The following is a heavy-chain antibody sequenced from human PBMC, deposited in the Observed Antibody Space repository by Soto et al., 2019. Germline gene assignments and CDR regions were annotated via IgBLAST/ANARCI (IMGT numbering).Heavy chain of an antibody. Sequence: GASVKVSCKASGYTFTGYYIHWVRHAPGQGLEWMGWINTNSGGTNYAQKFQGWVTMTRDTSISTAYMELSRLRSDDTAVYYCAREGYSTSDYYYGLDVWGQGTTVTVSS. CDR1: GYTFTGYY. CDR2: INTNSGGT. V-gene: IGHV1-2*04. CDR3: AREGYSTSDYYYGLDV. J-gene: IGHJ6*02. D-gene: IGHD2-2*01.